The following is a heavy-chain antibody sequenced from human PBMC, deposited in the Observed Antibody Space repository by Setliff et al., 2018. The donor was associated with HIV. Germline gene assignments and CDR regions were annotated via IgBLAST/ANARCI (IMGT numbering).Heavy chain of an antibody. D-gene: IGHD1-26*01. V-gene: IGHV1-2*06. Sequence: ASVKVSCKASGYTFTGYYMHWVRQAPGQGLEWMGRINPNSGDTNYAQKFQGRVTMTRDTSISTAYMELSRLRSDDTAVYYCARANIVGATGPDYWGQGTLVTVSS. CDR2: INPNSGDT. CDR1: GYTFTGYY. J-gene: IGHJ4*02. CDR3: ARANIVGATGPDY.